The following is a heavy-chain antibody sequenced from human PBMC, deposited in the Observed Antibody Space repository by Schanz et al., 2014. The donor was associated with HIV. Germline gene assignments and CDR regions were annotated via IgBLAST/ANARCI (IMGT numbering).Heavy chain of an antibody. CDR1: GLTLSSYG. V-gene: IGHV3-23*04. CDR2: ISGGSGST. Sequence: VQLVESGGGVVQPGRSLRLSCAASGLTLSSYGMSWARQAPGKGLEGVSSISGGSGSTFYADSGKGRFTISRVNSKNTLYLQMNSLRAEDTAIYYCAKTSITLGMDVWGQGTTVTVSS. D-gene: IGHD1-20*01. J-gene: IGHJ6*02. CDR3: AKTSITLGMDV.